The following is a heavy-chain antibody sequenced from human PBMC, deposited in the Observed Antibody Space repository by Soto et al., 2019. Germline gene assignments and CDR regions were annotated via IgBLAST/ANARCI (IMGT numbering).Heavy chain of an antibody. J-gene: IGHJ4*02. D-gene: IGHD6-6*01. CDR2: IYYSGTT. V-gene: IGHV4-39*01. Sequence: PSETLSLTCIVSGGSINSSYYWGWIRQPPGKAPEWIGSIYYSGTTYYNPSLKSRVTISVDSSRNQSSLKMTSVTAPDTAVYYCSRFAARPPFEYWGQGWLVTVSS. CDR3: SRFAARPPFEY. CDR1: GGSINSSYY.